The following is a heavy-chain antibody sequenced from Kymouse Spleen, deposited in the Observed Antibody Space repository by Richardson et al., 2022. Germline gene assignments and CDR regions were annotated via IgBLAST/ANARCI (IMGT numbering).Heavy chain of an antibody. V-gene: IGHV3-73*02. CDR3: TRPGVLMVYGNGMDV. J-gene: IGHJ6*02. Sequence: EVQLVESGGGLVQPGGSLKLSCAASGFTFSGSAMHWVRQASGKGLEWVGRIRSKANSYATAYAASVKGRFTISRDDSKNTAYLQMNSLKTEDTAVYYCTRPGVLMVYGNGMDVWGQGTTVTVSS. D-gene: IGHD2-8*01. CDR1: GFTFSGSA. CDR2: IRSKANSYAT.